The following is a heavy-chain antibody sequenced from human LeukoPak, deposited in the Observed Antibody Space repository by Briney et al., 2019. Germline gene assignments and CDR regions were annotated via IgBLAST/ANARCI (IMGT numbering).Heavy chain of an antibody. CDR1: GFTFSSYG. CDR3: AKEEGYCSSTSCYAGYDYFDY. J-gene: IGHJ4*02. D-gene: IGHD2-2*01. V-gene: IGHV3-33*06. CDR2: IWYDGSNK. Sequence: GGSLRPSCAASGFTFSSYGMHWVRQAPGKGLEWVAVIWYDGSNKYYADSVKGRFTISRDNSKNTLYLQMNSLRAEDTAVYYCAKEEGYCSSTSCYAGYDYFDYWGQGTLVTVSS.